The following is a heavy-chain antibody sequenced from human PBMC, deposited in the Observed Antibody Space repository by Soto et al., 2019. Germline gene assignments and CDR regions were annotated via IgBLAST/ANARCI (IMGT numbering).Heavy chain of an antibody. CDR2: MNPNSGNT. V-gene: IGHV1-8*01. Sequence: ASVKVSCKASGYTFTSYDINWVRQATGQGLEWMGWMNPNSGNTGYAQKFQGRVTMTRNTSISTAYMELSSLRSEDTAVYYCARGPNVYGDEPDYYYYYMDVWGKGTTVTVSS. CDR1: GYTFTSYD. J-gene: IGHJ6*03. D-gene: IGHD4-17*01. CDR3: ARGPNVYGDEPDYYYYYMDV.